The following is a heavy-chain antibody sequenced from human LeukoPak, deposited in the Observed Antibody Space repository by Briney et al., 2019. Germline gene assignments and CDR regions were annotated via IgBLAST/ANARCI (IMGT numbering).Heavy chain of an antibody. CDR2: ISGRGFSM. V-gene: IGHV3-11*01. J-gene: IGHJ4*02. Sequence: GGSLRLSCAASGFSFNESYMTWIRQAPGKGLEWVAYISGRGFSMYYADSVKGRFTISRDNARISLFLNMSSLRADDTAVYYCARGKRRFDYWGQGTLVTVSS. CDR3: ARGKRRFDY. CDR1: GFSFNESY.